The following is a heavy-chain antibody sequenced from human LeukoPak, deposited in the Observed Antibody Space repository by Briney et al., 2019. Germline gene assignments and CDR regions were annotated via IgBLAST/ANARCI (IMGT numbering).Heavy chain of an antibody. CDR3: TRVEYFYDNGFDY. D-gene: IGHD3-22*01. V-gene: IGHV1-2*02. CDR1: GYTFTDYY. Sequence: GASVKVSCKASGYTFTDYYMHWVRQAPGQGLEWVGWINPNSGDTKYAQKFQGRVTMTRDTSVSTAYMELSRLRSDDTAFYYCTRVEYFYDNGFDYWGQGTLVTVSS. CDR2: INPNSGDT. J-gene: IGHJ4*02.